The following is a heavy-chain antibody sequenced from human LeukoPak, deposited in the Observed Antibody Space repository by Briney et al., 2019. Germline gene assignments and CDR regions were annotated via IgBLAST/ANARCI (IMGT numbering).Heavy chain of an antibody. CDR1: GLPFCRYA. Sequence: PGGVSRLFCSASGLPFCRYAMHLGRQAPGKGLEYVSAISSNGGSTYYADSVKGRFTISRDNSKNTLYLQMGSLRAEDTAVYYCVKDSDLVLTGYLFDYWGQGTLVTVSS. D-gene: IGHD3-9*01. CDR3: VKDSDLVLTGYLFDY. V-gene: IGHV3-64D*06. CDR2: ISSNGGST. J-gene: IGHJ4*02.